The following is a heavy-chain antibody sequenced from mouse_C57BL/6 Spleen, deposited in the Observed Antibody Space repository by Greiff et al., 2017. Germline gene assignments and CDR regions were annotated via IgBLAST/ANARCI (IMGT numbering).Heavy chain of an antibody. CDR3: EGIRANWDRRWYFDV. CDR1: GYAFSSYW. CDR2: IYPGDGET. J-gene: IGHJ1*03. V-gene: IGHV1-80*01. D-gene: IGHD4-1*01. Sequence: QVQLQQSGAELVKPGASVKISCKASGYAFSSYWMNWVKQRPGKGLEWIGQIYPGDGETHYNGKFKGKATLTVDKSSSTAYMQLSSLTSEDSAVYFYEGIRANWDRRWYFDVWGTGTPVTVSS.